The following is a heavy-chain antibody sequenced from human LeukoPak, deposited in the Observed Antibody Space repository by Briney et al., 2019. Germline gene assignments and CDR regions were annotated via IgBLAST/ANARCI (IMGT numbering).Heavy chain of an antibody. D-gene: IGHD2-15*01. CDR3: ARVSSGVYFDY. V-gene: IGHV4-39*07. CDR2: IYYSGNT. CDR1: GDSIRTSSYY. Sequence: PSETLSLTCTVSGDSIRTSSYYWGWIRQPPGKGLEWIGSIYYSGNTYYNPSLKSRVTISVDTSKNQFSLKLSSVTAADTAVYYCARVSSGVYFDYWGQGTLVTVSS. J-gene: IGHJ4*02.